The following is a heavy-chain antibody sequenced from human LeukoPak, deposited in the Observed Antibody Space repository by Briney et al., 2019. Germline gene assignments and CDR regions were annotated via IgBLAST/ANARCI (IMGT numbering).Heavy chain of an antibody. CDR3: ARGVLLWFGESQRLGY. J-gene: IGHJ4*02. D-gene: IGHD3-10*01. Sequence: ASVKVSCKASGYTFTSYAMNWVRQAPGQGLEWMGWINTNTGNLTYAQGFTGRFVFPLDTSVSTAYLQISSLKAEDTAVYYCARGVLLWFGESQRLGYWGQGTLVTVSS. V-gene: IGHV7-4-1*02. CDR1: GYTFTSYA. CDR2: INTNTGNL.